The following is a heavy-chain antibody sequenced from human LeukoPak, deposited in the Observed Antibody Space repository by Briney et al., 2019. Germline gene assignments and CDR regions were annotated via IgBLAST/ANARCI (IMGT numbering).Heavy chain of an antibody. D-gene: IGHD3-3*01. CDR2: IYTSGST. V-gene: IGHV4-61*02. CDR1: GGSNSSGSYY. Sequence: SETLSLTCTVSGGSNSSGSYYWSWIRQPAGKGLEWIGRIYTSGSTNYNPSLKSRVTISVDTSKNQFSLKLSSVTAADTAVYYCARAPRVVLDFDYWGQGTLVTVSS. CDR3: ARAPRVVLDFDY. J-gene: IGHJ4*02.